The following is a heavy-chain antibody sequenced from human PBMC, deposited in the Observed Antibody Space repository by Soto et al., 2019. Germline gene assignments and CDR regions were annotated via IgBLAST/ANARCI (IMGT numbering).Heavy chain of an antibody. Sequence: SGGGLVQPGGSLRLSCTASGFTFSSDHMNWVRQAPGKGLEWVSYISRSGDTIYYADSVRGRFTISRDNANDSLYLQMNSLRGEDTAVYYCARDPDVGGPGWYYFDSWGQGDLVTVSS. CDR2: ISRSGDTI. D-gene: IGHD6-19*01. CDR1: GFTFSSDH. CDR3: ARDPDVGGPGWYYFDS. V-gene: IGHV3-48*01. J-gene: IGHJ4*02.